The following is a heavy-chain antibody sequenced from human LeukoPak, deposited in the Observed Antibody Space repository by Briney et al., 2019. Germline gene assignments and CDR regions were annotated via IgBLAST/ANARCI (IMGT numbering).Heavy chain of an antibody. D-gene: IGHD2-2*02. J-gene: IGHJ6*02. CDR3: ARDVSYCSSASCYTEDYSYYYMDV. CDR1: GFTVSSNY. V-gene: IGHV3-53*01. Sequence: GGSLRLSCAASGFTVSSNYMSWVRQAPGKGLEWVSVVYSGGTTYYADSVKGRFTISRDNSKNTLYLQMNSLRAEDTAVYYCARDVSYCSSASCYTEDYSYYYMDVWGQGTTVTVSS. CDR2: VYSGGTT.